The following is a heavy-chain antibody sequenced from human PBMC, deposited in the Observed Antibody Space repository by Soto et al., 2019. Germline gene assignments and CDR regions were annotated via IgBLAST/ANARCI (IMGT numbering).Heavy chain of an antibody. J-gene: IGHJ3*02. Sequence: SQTLSLTCGISGDSVSSNGATWSWIRQSPSRGLEWLGRTYYRSSWYSDYAVSVKSRITINADTSKNQFSLQLNSVTPEDTAVYYCARQTTVAGHAFDIWGQGTMVT. CDR2: TYYRSSWYS. V-gene: IGHV6-1*01. CDR3: ARQTTVAGHAFDI. D-gene: IGHD6-19*01. CDR1: GDSVSSNGAT.